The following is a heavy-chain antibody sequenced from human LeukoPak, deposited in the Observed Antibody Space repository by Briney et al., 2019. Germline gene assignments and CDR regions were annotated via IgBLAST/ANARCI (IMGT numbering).Heavy chain of an antibody. CDR3: AKDHTALRLRFSAWEFDP. V-gene: IGHV4-31*03. Sequence: PSQTLSLTCTVSGGSISSGGYYWSWIRQHPGKGLEWIGYIYYSGSTYYNPSLKSRVTISVDTSKNQFSLKLSSVTAEDTAVYYCAKDHTALRLRFSAWEFDPWGQGTLVTVSS. D-gene: IGHD5-12*01. CDR1: GGSISSGGYY. CDR2: IYYSGST. J-gene: IGHJ5*02.